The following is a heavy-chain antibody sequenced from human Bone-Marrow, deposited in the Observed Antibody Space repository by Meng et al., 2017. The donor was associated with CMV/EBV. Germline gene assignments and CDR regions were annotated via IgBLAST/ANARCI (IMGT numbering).Heavy chain of an antibody. CDR2: ISYDGSNK. D-gene: IGHD1-26*01. V-gene: IGHV3-30-3*01. Sequence: SCAASGCTFSSYAMHWVRQAPGKGLEWVAVISYDGSNKYYADSVKGRFTISRDNSKNTLYLQMNSLRAEDTAVYYCARVGIVGATADYWGQGTLVTVSS. CDR3: ARVGIVGATADY. CDR1: GCTFSSYA. J-gene: IGHJ4*02.